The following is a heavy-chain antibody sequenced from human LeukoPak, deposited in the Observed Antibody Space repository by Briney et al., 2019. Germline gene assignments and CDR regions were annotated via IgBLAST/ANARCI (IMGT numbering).Heavy chain of an antibody. CDR1: GFTFSDYA. J-gene: IGHJ6*02. D-gene: IGHD2-2*01. CDR2: ISTDSGYI. Sequence: GGSLRLSCAGTGFTFSDYAMDWVRQAPGKGLEWVSAISTDSGYINYADSVKGRFTISRDNAKNSVSLQMNSLRAEDTAVYYCARIFRYQMVDYYALDVWGQGTTVTVSS. V-gene: IGHV3-21*01. CDR3: ARIFRYQMVDYYALDV.